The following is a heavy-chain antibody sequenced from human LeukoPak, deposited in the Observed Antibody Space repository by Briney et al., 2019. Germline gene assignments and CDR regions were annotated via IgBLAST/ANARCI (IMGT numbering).Heavy chain of an antibody. J-gene: IGHJ4*02. CDR2: ISSSGSTI. V-gene: IGHV3-48*03. D-gene: IGHD2-15*01. CDR1: GFTFSSHE. Sequence: GGSLRLSCAASGFTFSSHEMNWVRQAPGKGLEWVSYISSSGSTIYYADSVKGRFTISRDNAKNSLYLQINSLRAEDTAVYYCARDGYCSGGSCYDYWGQGTLVTVSS. CDR3: ARDGYCSGGSCYDY.